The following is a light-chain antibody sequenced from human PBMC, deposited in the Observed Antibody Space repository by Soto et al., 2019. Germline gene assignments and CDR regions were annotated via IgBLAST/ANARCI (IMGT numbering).Light chain of an antibody. CDR2: EDS. Sequence: QSALTQPASVSGSPGQSITISCTGTSSDVGGYNYVSWYQQHPGKAPKLVIYEDSSRPSGVSNRFSGSKSGNTASLTISGLQADDEADYYCSSYASSRGVFGTGTKLTVL. V-gene: IGLV2-14*01. CDR1: SSDVGGYNY. J-gene: IGLJ1*01. CDR3: SSYASSRGV.